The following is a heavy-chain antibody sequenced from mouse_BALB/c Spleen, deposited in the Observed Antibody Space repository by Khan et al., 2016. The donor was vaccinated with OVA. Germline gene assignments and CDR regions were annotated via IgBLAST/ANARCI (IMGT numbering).Heavy chain of an antibody. D-gene: IGHD1-1*01. J-gene: IGHJ1*01. V-gene: IGHV3-8*02. Sequence: EVQLQESGPSLVKPSQTLSLTCSVTGDSITSGYWNWIRQFPGNKLEYMGYISYSGSTYYNQSLKSRISITRDTEKHQYYLQLNSVTTEDTATYYCARWGSSWYVDVLGAGTTVTVSS. CDR1: GDSITSGY. CDR2: ISYSGST. CDR3: ARWGSSWYVDV.